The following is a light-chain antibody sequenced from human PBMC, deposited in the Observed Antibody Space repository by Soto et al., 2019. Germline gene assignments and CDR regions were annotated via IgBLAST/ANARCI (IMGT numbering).Light chain of an antibody. CDR2: EVS. CDR1: SSDVGGYNY. J-gene: IGLJ2*01. V-gene: IGLV2-14*01. CDR3: SSYTSSSTPVV. Sequence: QSALTQPASVSGSHGQSITISCTGTSSDVGGYNYVSWYQQHPGKATKLMIYEVSNRPSGVSNPFSGSKSSNTASLTISGLQAEDEADYYCSSYTSSSTPVVFGGGTQLTVL.